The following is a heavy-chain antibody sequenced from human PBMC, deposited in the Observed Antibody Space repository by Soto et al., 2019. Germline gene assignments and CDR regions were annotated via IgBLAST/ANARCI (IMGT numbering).Heavy chain of an antibody. J-gene: IGHJ4*02. CDR2: IYSSGST. Sequence: PSETLSLTCTVSGGSISSGGYYWSWIRQHPGKGLEWIGYIYSSGSTCYNPSLKSPVTISVDTSKNQFSLQLSSVTAADTAVYYCARGGDIFTGYPSLYDYWGQGTLVTVSS. V-gene: IGHV4-31*01. D-gene: IGHD3-9*01. CDR3: ARGGDIFTGYPSLYDY. CDR1: GGSISSGGYY.